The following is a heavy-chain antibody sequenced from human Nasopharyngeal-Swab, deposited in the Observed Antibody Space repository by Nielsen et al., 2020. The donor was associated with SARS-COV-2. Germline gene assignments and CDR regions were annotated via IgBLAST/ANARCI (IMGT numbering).Heavy chain of an antibody. D-gene: IGHD3-3*01. Sequence: GSTLVKPPQTLTLTCTFSGFSLSTSGVGVGWIRQPPGKALGWLALIYWDDDKRYSPSLKSRLTITKDTSKNQVVLTMTNMDPVDTATYYCAHSRGITIFGVVIEDWFDPWGQGTLVTVSS. V-gene: IGHV2-5*02. CDR1: GFSLSTSGVG. CDR2: IYWDDDK. J-gene: IGHJ5*02. CDR3: AHSRGITIFGVVIEDWFDP.